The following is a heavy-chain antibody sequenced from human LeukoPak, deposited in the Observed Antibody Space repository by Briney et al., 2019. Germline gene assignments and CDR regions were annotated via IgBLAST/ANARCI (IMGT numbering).Heavy chain of an antibody. V-gene: IGHV1-46*01. D-gene: IGHD1-26*01. Sequence: ASVKVSCKASGYTFTSNYIHWVRQAPGQGLEWMGMIYPRDGSTNYAQKLQGRVTMTTDTSTSTAYMELRSLRSDDTAVYYCARDMGELLYNWFDPWGQGTLVTVSS. CDR1: GYTFTSNY. CDR2: IYPRDGST. CDR3: ARDMGELLYNWFDP. J-gene: IGHJ5*02.